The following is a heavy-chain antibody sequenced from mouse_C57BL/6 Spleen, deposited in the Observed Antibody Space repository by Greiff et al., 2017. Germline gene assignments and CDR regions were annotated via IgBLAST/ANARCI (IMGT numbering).Heavy chain of an antibody. CDR2: IDPSDSET. D-gene: IGHD1-1*01. Sequence: QVQLQQSGAELVRPGSSVKLSCKASGYTFTSYWMHWVKQRPIQGLEWIGNIDPSDSETHYNQKFKDKATLTVDKSSSTAYMQLSSLTSEDSAVYYCARSYYGSRLYAMDYWGQGTSVTVSS. CDR3: ARSYYGSRLYAMDY. CDR1: GYTFTSYW. V-gene: IGHV1-52*01. J-gene: IGHJ4*01.